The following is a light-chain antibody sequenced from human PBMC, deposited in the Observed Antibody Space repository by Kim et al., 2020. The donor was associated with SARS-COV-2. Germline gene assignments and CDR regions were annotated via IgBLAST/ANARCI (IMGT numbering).Light chain of an antibody. J-gene: IGLJ3*02. CDR3: QAWDSSTGV. CDR1: KLGDKY. V-gene: IGLV3-1*01. Sequence: SSSLPPPPSFSVSPGPTASIPCSGDKLGDKYACWYQQKPGQSPVLVIYQDSKRPSGIPERFSGSNSGNTATLTISGTQAMDEADYYCQAWDSSTGVFGGGTQLTVL. CDR2: QDS.